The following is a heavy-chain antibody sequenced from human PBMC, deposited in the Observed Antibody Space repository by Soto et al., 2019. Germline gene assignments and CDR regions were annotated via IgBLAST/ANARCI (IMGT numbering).Heavy chain of an antibody. V-gene: IGHV4-59*01. CDR2: IYYSGNA. CDR3: GRGEVDRYNWNYGIDY. CDR1: GGSISSYY. Sequence: SETLSLTCTVSGGSISSYYWSWIRQPPGKGLEWIGYIYYSGNANYNPSLKSRVTISVDTSKNQFSLKLSSVTAADTAVYYCGRGEVDRYNWNYGIDYWGQGTLVTVSS. D-gene: IGHD1-7*01. J-gene: IGHJ4*02.